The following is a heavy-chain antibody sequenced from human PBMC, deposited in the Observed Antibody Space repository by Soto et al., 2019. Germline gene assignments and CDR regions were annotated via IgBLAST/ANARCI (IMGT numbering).Heavy chain of an antibody. CDR3: ARAKITMVRGVNNMDV. CDR2: ISSSSSYI. Sequence: EVQLVESGGGLVKPGGSLRLSCAASGFTFSSYSMNWVRQAPGKGLDGVSSISSSSSYIYYADSVKGRFTISRDNVKNSLYLQMNSLRAEDTAVYYCARAKITMVRGVNNMDVWGKGTTVTVSS. D-gene: IGHD3-10*01. CDR1: GFTFSSYS. J-gene: IGHJ6*04. V-gene: IGHV3-21*01.